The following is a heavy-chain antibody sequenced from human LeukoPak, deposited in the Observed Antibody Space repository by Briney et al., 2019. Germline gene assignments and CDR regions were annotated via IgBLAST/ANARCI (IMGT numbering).Heavy chain of an antibody. CDR2: ITGSGGSA. CDR3: AKAPWTIFGVVPFDY. J-gene: IGHJ4*02. D-gene: IGHD3-3*01. V-gene: IGHV3-23*01. CDR1: GFTFATYA. Sequence: GGSLRLSCAASGFTFATYAMSWVRQIPGKGLEWVSTITGSGGSAYYADSVKGRFTISRDNSKNTLYLQMNSLRAEDTAVYYCAKAPWTIFGVVPFDYWGQGTLVTVSS.